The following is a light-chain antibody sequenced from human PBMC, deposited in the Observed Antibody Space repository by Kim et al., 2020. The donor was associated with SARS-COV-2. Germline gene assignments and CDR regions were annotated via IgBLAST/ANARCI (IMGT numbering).Light chain of an antibody. CDR3: QQYYSTPYT. CDR2: WAS. J-gene: IGKJ2*01. Sequence: RATINCKSSNIVLYSSNNQNDLDWYQQTPGQPPKLLIYWASTREYGVRDRFSGSGYGTDFTLTISSLQAEDVAVYYCQQYYSTPYTCGQGTKLEI. CDR1: NIVLYSSNNQND. V-gene: IGKV4-1*01.